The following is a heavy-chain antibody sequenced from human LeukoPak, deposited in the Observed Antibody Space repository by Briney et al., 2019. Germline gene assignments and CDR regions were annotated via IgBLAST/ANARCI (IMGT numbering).Heavy chain of an antibody. CDR2: INHSGST. Sequence: SETLSLTCAVYGGSFSGYYWSWIRQPPGKGLEWIGEINHSGSTNYNPSLKSRVTISVDTSKNQFSLKLSSVTAADTAVHYCARGLITMVRGVTKKGDYFDYWGQGTLVTVSS. CDR3: ARGLITMVRGVTKKGDYFDY. CDR1: GGSFSGYY. V-gene: IGHV4-34*01. J-gene: IGHJ4*02. D-gene: IGHD3-10*01.